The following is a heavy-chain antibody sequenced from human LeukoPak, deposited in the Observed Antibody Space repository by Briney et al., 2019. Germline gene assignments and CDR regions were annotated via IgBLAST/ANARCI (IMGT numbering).Heavy chain of an antibody. J-gene: IGHJ4*02. Sequence: SETLSLTCTVSGGSISSYYWSWIRQPPGKGLEWIGYIYYSGSTNYNPSLKSRVTISVDTSKNQFSLKLSSVTAADTAMYYCASSHSATWYDDWGQGALVTVS. CDR1: GGSISSYY. CDR3: ASSHSATWYDD. CDR2: IYYSGST. D-gene: IGHD6-13*01. V-gene: IGHV4-59*12.